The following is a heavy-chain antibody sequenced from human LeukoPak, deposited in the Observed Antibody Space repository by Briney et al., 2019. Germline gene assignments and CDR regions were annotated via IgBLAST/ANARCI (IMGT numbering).Heavy chain of an antibody. CDR3: ARANPLDYYDSSGYYGWYFDL. J-gene: IGHJ2*01. Sequence: SETLSLTCAVYGGSFSGYYWSWIRQPPGKGLEWIGEINHSGSTNYNPSLKSRVTISVDTSKNQFSLKLSSVTAADTAVYYCARANPLDYYDSSGYYGWYFDLWGRGTLVTVSS. CDR1: GGSFSGYY. D-gene: IGHD3-22*01. V-gene: IGHV4-34*01. CDR2: INHSGST.